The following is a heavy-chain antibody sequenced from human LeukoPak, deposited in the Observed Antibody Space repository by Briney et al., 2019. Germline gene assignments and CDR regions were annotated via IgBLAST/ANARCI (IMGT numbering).Heavy chain of an antibody. J-gene: IGHJ4*02. CDR3: VRDGPLEYCSRARCYFFDQ. V-gene: IGHV3-30*04. CDR1: GFTFSTYS. Sequence: GTSLRLSCAASGFTFSTYSMHCVRQAPGEGLEWVAVISYDGSKKYYADSVRGRFTISRDNSKNTLYLQMSSLRGEDTAVYFCVRDGPLEYCSRARCYFFDQWGQGALVTVSS. D-gene: IGHD2-2*01. CDR2: ISYDGSKK.